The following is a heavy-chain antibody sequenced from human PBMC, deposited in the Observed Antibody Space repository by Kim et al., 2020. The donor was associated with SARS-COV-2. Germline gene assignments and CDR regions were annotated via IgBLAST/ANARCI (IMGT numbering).Heavy chain of an antibody. D-gene: IGHD3-10*01. CDR3: AKRSMVRGEDV. V-gene: IGHV3-30*18. J-gene: IGHJ6*02. CDR2: ISYDGSNK. CDR1: GFTFSSYG. Sequence: GGSLRLSCAASGFTFSSYGMHWVRQAPGKGLEWVAVISYDGSNKYYADSVKGRFTISRDNSKNTLYLQMNSLRAEDTAVYYCAKRSMVRGEDVWGQGTTVTVSS.